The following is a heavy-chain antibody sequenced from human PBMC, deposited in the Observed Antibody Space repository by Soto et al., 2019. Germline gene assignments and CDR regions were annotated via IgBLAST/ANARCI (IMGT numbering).Heavy chain of an antibody. V-gene: IGHV5-51*01. J-gene: IGHJ3*02. CDR3: ARHRREAYYDYVWGSYRLDAHDAFDI. D-gene: IGHD3-16*02. Sequence: GESLKISCKGSGYSFTSYWIGWVRQMPGKGLEWMGIIYPGDSDTRYSPSFQGQVTISADKSISTAYLQWSSLKASDTAMYYCARHRREAYYDYVWGSYRLDAHDAFDIWGQGTMVTVSS. CDR1: GYSFTSYW. CDR2: IYPGDSDT.